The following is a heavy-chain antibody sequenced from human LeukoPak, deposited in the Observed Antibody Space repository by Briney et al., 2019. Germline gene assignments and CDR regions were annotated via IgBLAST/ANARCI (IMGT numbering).Heavy chain of an antibody. CDR3: AKSASLTTIPRDGFDV. D-gene: IGHD4-11*01. CDR1: GFTFSSYE. V-gene: IGHV3-48*03. Sequence: RPGGSLRLSCAASGFTFSSYEMNWVRQAPGKGLEWVSYISSSGSTIYYADSVKGRFTISRDNSKNTLYLQVNSLRADDTAVFYCAKSASLTTIPRDGFDVWGQGTMVTVSP. CDR2: ISSSGSTI. J-gene: IGHJ3*01.